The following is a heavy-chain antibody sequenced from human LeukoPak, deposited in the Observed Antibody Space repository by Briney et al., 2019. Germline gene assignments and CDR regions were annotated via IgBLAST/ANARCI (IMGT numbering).Heavy chain of an antibody. D-gene: IGHD6-13*01. CDR3: ASSSSWYVGYYYYMDV. J-gene: IGHJ6*03. CDR1: GFTFSSDT. V-gene: IGHV4-59*01. Sequence: LRLSCAASGFTFSSDTMTWVRQAPGKGLEWIGYIYYSGSTNYNPSLRSRITISVDTSKNQFSLKLSSVTAADTAVYYWASSSSWYVGYYYYMDVWSKGTTVTVSS. CDR2: IYYSGST.